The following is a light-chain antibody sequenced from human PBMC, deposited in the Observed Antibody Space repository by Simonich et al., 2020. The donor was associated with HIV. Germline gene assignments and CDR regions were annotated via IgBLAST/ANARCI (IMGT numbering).Light chain of an antibody. CDR3: QQYNNWPRT. CDR1: QSVSSN. Sequence: EIVMTQSPATLSVSPGERATLSCRASQSVSSNLAWYQQKPGQDPMLLIYGASTRATGIPARFSGSGSGTEFTLTISSLQSEDFAVYYCQQYNNWPRTFGQGTKVEIK. CDR2: GAS. J-gene: IGKJ1*01. V-gene: IGKV3-15*01.